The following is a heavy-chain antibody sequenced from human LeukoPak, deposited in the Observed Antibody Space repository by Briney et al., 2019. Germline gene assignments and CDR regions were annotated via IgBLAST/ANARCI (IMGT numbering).Heavy chain of an antibody. CDR1: GGTFSSYA. CDR3: ARDYYGSGSPGSFDY. Sequence: SVKVSCKASGGTFSSYAISWVRQAPGQGLEWMGGIIPIFGTANYAQKFQGRVTITRDTSASTAYMELSSLRSEDTAVYYCARDYYGSGSPGSFDYWGQGTLVTVSS. J-gene: IGHJ4*02. V-gene: IGHV1-69*05. D-gene: IGHD3-10*01. CDR2: IIPIFGTA.